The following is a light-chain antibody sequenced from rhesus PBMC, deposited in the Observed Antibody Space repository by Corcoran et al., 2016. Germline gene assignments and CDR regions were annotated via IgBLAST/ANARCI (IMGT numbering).Light chain of an antibody. J-gene: IGKJ3*01. CDR2: EAS. V-gene: IGKV1-22*01. Sequence: DIQMTQSPSSLSASVGDTVTITCRASQGISWLAWYQQKPGKAPKLLIYEASSLQSGVPSSFSGSGSGTDFTLTISSLQSEDFGTYYCQQYSSRPFTFGPGTKLDIK. CDR3: QQYSSRPFT. CDR1: QGISW.